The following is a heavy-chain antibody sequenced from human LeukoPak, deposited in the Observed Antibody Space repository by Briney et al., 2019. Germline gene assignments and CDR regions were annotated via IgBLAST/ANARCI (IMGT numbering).Heavy chain of an antibody. D-gene: IGHD2/OR15-2a*01. V-gene: IGHV1-2*04. CDR2: INPNSGGT. CDR3: ARSFPPPRDYYYYYGMDV. Sequence: ASVKVSCKASGYTFTGYYMHWVRQAPGQGLEWMGWINPNSGGTNYAQKFQGWVTMARDTSISTAYMELSRLRSDDTAVYYCARSFPPPRDYYYYYGMDVWGQGTTVTVSS. J-gene: IGHJ6*02. CDR1: GYTFTGYY.